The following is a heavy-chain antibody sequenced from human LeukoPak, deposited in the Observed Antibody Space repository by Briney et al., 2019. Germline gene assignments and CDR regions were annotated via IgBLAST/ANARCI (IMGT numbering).Heavy chain of an antibody. D-gene: IGHD4-23*01. CDR2: IYSSGST. CDR1: GVSISSSSYY. Sequence: SETLSLTCNVSGVSISSSSYYWGWIRQPPGKGLEWIGSIYSSGSTYYNSSLKSRVTISIDTSKNQFSLKLSPVTAADTAVYYCARVGVDDSGNIIKYFFDYWGQGTLVTVSS. V-gene: IGHV4-39*07. CDR3: ARVGVDDSGNIIKYFFDY. J-gene: IGHJ4*02.